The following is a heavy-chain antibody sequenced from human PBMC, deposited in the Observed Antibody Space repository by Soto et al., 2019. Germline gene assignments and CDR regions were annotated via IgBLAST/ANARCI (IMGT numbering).Heavy chain of an antibody. CDR2: LYNSGNT. J-gene: IGHJ4*02. Sequence: EVQLLESGGGLTQPGGSLRLSCAATGFIVSSSHMIWVRQAPGKGLEEVSILYNSGNTKYVDSVKGRFTITRDNSKHTLYLQMNILKVEDTAVYYCARPAEAERHWGQGDLVTVS. D-gene: IGHD1-1*01. V-gene: IGHV3-53*01. CDR3: ARPAEAERH. CDR1: GFIVSSSH.